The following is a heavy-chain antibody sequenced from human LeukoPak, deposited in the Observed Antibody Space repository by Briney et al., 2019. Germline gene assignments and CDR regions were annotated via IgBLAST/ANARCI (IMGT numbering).Heavy chain of an antibody. V-gene: IGHV3-23*01. CDR2: ISGSGDNT. Sequence: GGSLRLSCAASGFTFSNYAMTWVRQAPGKGLEWVSAISGSGDNTYHADAVKGRFTISRDNYKTTLYLQMNSLRAEDTAVYYCAKDLYGSGSFYVYWGQGTLVTVSS. CDR1: GFTFSNYA. D-gene: IGHD3-10*01. CDR3: AKDLYGSGSFYVY. J-gene: IGHJ4*02.